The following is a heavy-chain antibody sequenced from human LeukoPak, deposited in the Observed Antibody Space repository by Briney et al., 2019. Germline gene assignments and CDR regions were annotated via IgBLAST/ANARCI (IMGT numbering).Heavy chain of an antibody. CDR2: IRSKTNSYAT. CDR1: GFTFSGSA. D-gene: IGHD5-12*01. CDR3: TSWDIVATIGGYYYYYYMDV. J-gene: IGHJ6*03. V-gene: IGHV3-73*01. Sequence: GGSLKLSCAASGFTFSGSAMHWVRQASGKGLEWVGRIRSKTNSYATAYAASVKGRFTISRDDSKNTAYLQMNSLKTEDTAVYYCTSWDIVATIGGYYYYYYMDVWGKGTTVTVSS.